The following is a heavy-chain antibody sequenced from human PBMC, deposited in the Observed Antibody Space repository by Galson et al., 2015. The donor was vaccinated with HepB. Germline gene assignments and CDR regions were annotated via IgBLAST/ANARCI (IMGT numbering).Heavy chain of an antibody. Sequence: SLRLSCAASGFTFSSYSMNWVRQAPGKGLEWVSYISSSSSTIYYADSVKGRFTISRDNAKNSLYLQMNSLRAEDTAVYYCASPPPDSSGYYGDDAFDIWGQGTMVTVSS. D-gene: IGHD3-22*01. J-gene: IGHJ3*02. V-gene: IGHV3-48*04. CDR1: GFTFSSYS. CDR3: ASPPPDSSGYYGDDAFDI. CDR2: ISSSSSTI.